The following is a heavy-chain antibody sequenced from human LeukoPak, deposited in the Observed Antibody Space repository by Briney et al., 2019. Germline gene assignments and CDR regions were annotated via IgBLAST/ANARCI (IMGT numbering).Heavy chain of an antibody. CDR2: ITAYNGNR. J-gene: IGHJ4*01. CDR1: GYTFSNYG. D-gene: IGHD1-1*01. Sequence: ASVKVSCKTSGYTFSNYGSSWVRQDPGQGLEWMGWITAYNGNRLYAQRFQGRITLTTDTSTSTSYMELRSLEYDDTAIYYCARDNDKVVDHWGQGTLVTVSS. CDR3: ARDNDKVVDH. V-gene: IGHV1-18*01.